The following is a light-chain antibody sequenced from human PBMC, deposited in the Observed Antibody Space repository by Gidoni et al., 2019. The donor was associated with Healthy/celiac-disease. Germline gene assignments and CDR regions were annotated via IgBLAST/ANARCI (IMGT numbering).Light chain of an antibody. CDR2: DAS. J-gene: IGKJ4*01. V-gene: IGKV1-33*01. CDR3: QQYDNLPT. CDR1: QDISNY. Sequence: DIQMTQSPSSLSASVGDRVTITCQASQDISNYLNWYQQKPGKAPKLLIYDASNLETGVPSRISGSGSGTDFTFTISSLQPEDIATYYCQQYDNLPTFGGGTKVEIK.